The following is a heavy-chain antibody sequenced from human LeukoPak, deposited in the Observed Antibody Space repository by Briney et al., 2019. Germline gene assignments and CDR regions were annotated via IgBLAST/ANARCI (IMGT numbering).Heavy chain of an antibody. V-gene: IGHV1-24*01. CDR1: GYTLTELS. Sequence: ASVKVSCKVSGYTLTELSMHWVRQAPGKGLEWMGGFDPEDGETICAQKFQGRVTMTEDTSTDTAYMELSSLRSEDTAVYYCATISNLYDSSGLFDYWGQGTLVTVSS. J-gene: IGHJ4*02. D-gene: IGHD3-22*01. CDR3: ATISNLYDSSGLFDY. CDR2: FDPEDGET.